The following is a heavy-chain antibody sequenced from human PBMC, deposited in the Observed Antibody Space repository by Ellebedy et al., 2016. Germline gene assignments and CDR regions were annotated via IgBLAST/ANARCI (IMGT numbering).Heavy chain of an antibody. CDR2: IKEDGSEN. V-gene: IGHV3-7*01. J-gene: IGHJ3*02. D-gene: IGHD7-27*01. CDR3: ARKRTNWGYPQAPLDI. Sequence: GESLKISCVASGFTFADYWMSWVHQAPGKELEWVADIKEDGSENSYVDSVKGRFTISRDNAKVSLYLQMDSLRVEDTAVYYCARKRTNWGYPQAPLDIWGQGTMVTVSS. CDR1: GFTFADYW.